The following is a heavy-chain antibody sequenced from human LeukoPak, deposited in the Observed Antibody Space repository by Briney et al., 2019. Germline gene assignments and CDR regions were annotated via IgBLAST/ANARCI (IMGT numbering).Heavy chain of an antibody. CDR1: GGTFSSYA. J-gene: IGHJ4*02. Sequence: ASVKVSCKASGGTFSSYAISWVRQAPGQGLEWMGVITPMFGTANYAQKFQGRVTITADESTSTAYMELSSLRSEDTAVYYCVRDGSYYDSSGYYYLYWGQGTLVTVSS. D-gene: IGHD3-22*01. V-gene: IGHV1-69*13. CDR3: VRDGSYYDSSGYYYLY. CDR2: ITPMFGTA.